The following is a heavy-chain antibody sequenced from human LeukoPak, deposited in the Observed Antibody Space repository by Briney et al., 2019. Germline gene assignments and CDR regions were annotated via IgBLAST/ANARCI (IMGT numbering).Heavy chain of an antibody. Sequence: GGSLRLSCAASGFTFSNYWMHWVRQAPGKGLVWVSRINSDGSSTSYADSVKGRFTITRDNAKNTLYLQMNSLRAEDTAVYYCARVSSGSYFGYYYYYMDVWGKGTTVTVSS. CDR1: GFTFSNYW. V-gene: IGHV3-74*01. J-gene: IGHJ6*03. D-gene: IGHD1-26*01. CDR2: INSDGSST. CDR3: ARVSSGSYFGYYYYYMDV.